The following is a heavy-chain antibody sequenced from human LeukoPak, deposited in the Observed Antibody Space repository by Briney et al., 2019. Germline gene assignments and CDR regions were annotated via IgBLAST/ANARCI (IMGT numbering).Heavy chain of an antibody. CDR1: GYTFTSYG. CDR3: ARDTYCSSTSCYQYYFDY. CDR2: ISAYNGNT. V-gene: IGHV1-18*01. Sequence: ASVKVSCKASGYTFTSYGISWVRQAPGEGLEWMGWISAYNGNTNYAQKLQGRVTMTTDTSTSTAYMELRSLRSDDTAVYYCARDTYCSSTSCYQYYFDYWGQGTLVTVSS. J-gene: IGHJ4*02. D-gene: IGHD2-2*01.